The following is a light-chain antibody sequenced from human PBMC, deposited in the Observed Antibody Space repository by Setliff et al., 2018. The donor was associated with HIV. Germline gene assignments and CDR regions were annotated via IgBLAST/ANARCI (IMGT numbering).Light chain of an antibody. CDR1: SSDVGGYNY. CDR3: SSYTSSRTYV. CDR2: DVS. V-gene: IGLV2-14*03. Sequence: QSALTQPASVSGSPGQSITISCTGTSSDVGGYNYVSWYQQHPGKAPKLIIYDVSNRPSGVSNRFSGSKSGNTASLTISGLQAEDESDYYCSSYTSSRTYVFGTGTEVTVL. J-gene: IGLJ1*01.